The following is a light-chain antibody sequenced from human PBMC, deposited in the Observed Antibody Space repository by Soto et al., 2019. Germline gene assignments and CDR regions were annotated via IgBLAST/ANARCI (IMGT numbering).Light chain of an antibody. CDR1: QSISSW. Sequence: DIQMTQXXXTLXXSVGDRVTITCRASQSISSWLAWYQQKPGKPPKLLIYDASSLESGVPSRFSGXXXXXXXXXTISSLQPDDFATYYCQQYNSYPWTFGQGTKVEXK. CDR3: QQYNSYPWT. J-gene: IGKJ1*01. CDR2: DAS. V-gene: IGKV1-5*01.